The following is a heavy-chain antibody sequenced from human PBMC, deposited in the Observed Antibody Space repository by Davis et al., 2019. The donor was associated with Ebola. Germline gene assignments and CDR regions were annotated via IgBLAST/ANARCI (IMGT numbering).Heavy chain of an antibody. V-gene: IGHV3-73*01. CDR3: ATGRASGYDCFDY. D-gene: IGHD5-12*01. CDR1: GFTFSGSA. J-gene: IGHJ4*02. Sequence: GESLKISCAASGFTFSGSAMHWVRQASGKGLEWVGRIRSKANSYATAYAASVKGRFTISRDNSKNTLYLQMNSLRAEDTAVYYCATGRASGYDCFDYWGQGTLVTVSS. CDR2: IRSKANSYAT.